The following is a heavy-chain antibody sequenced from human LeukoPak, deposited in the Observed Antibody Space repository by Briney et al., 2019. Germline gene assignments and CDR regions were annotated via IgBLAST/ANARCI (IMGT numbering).Heavy chain of an antibody. J-gene: IGHJ4*02. Sequence: SETLSLTCTVSGGSISSSSYYWGWIRQPPGKGLEWIGSIYYSGSTYYNPSLKSRVTISVDTSKNQFSLKLSSVTAADTAVYYCASGGSGGYYYLFDYWGQGTLVTVSS. CDR2: IYYSGST. D-gene: IGHD3-22*01. V-gene: IGHV4-39*01. CDR3: ASGGSGGYYYLFDY. CDR1: GGSISSSSYY.